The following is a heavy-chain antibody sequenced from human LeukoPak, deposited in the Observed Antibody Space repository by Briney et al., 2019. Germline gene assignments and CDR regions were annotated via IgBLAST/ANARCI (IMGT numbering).Heavy chain of an antibody. V-gene: IGHV3-30*03. CDR2: ISYDGSNK. CDR3: TTGRSGWYDY. Sequence: PGRSLRLSCAASGFTFSSYGMHWVRQAPGKGLEWVAVISYDGSNKYYADSEKGRFTISRDNSKNTLYLQMNSLRAEDTAVYYCTTGRSGWYDYWGQGTLVTVSS. D-gene: IGHD6-19*01. CDR1: GFTFSSYG. J-gene: IGHJ4*02.